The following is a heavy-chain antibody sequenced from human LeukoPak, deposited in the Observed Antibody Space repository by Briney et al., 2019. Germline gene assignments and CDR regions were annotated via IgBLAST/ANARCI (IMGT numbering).Heavy chain of an antibody. CDR1: GFTFSSYA. J-gene: IGHJ4*02. Sequence: GGSLRLSCAASGFTFSSYAMSWVRQAPGKGLEWVSAISGSGGSAYYADSVKGRFTISRDNSKNTLYLQMNSLRAEDTAVYYCAKRLLQGIAVAGDFDYWGQGTLVTVSS. CDR2: ISGSGGSA. CDR3: AKRLLQGIAVAGDFDY. V-gene: IGHV3-23*01. D-gene: IGHD6-19*01.